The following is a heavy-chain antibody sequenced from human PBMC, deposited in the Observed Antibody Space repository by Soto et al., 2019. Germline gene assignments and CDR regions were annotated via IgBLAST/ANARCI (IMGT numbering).Heavy chain of an antibody. D-gene: IGHD3-22*01. J-gene: IGHJ3*02. CDR2: IYYSGST. V-gene: IGHV4-31*03. CDR3: ARYDNSGSHGFDI. Sequence: PSETLSLTCTVSGGSISSGGYYWSWTRQHPGKGLEWIGYIYYSGSTYYNPSLKSRVTISVDTPKNQFSLKLSSVTAADTAVYYCARYDNSGSHGFDIWGQGTMVTVSS. CDR1: GGSISSGGYY.